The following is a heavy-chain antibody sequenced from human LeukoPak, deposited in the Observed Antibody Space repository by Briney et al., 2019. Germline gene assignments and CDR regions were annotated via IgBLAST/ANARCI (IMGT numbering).Heavy chain of an antibody. V-gene: IGHV3-30*04. D-gene: IGHD3-3*01. Sequence: GGSLRLSCAASGFTFSSYAMHWVRQAPGKGLEWVAIISYDGSNKYYADSVKGRFTISRDNSKNTLYLQMNSLRTQDTAVYYCAGPIFGVVMYPFDYWGQGTLVTVSS. CDR3: AGPIFGVVMYPFDY. CDR1: GFTFSSYA. CDR2: ISYDGSNK. J-gene: IGHJ4*02.